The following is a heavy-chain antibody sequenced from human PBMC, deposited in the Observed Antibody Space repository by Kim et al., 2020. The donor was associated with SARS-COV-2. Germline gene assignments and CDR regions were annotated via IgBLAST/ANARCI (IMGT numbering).Heavy chain of an antibody. CDR1: GVSMKSGGYF. J-gene: IGHJ6*02. V-gene: IGHV4-31*03. Sequence: SETLSLTCTVSGVSMKSGGYFWNWIRQHPGKGLEWIGYIYYSGSTYQNPSLKSRLTLSGDTSKNQYSLTLTPVTAADTAVYYCAKNGYGPGSNDYHQYGMDVWGQGTTVIVSS. CDR2: IYYSGST. D-gene: IGHD3-10*01. CDR3: AKNGYGPGSNDYHQYGMDV.